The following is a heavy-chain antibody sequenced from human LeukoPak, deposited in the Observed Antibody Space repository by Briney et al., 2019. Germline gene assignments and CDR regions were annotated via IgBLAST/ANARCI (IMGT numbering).Heavy chain of an antibody. Sequence: SETLSLTCAVYGGSFSGYYWSWIRQPPGKGLEWIGEINHSGSTNYNPSLKSRVTISVDTSKNQFSLKLSSVTAADTAVYYCVSTHYDILTGRYTLFDYWGQGTLVTVSS. CDR1: GGSFSGYY. D-gene: IGHD3-9*01. J-gene: IGHJ4*02. CDR2: INHSGST. CDR3: VSTHYDILTGRYTLFDY. V-gene: IGHV4-34*01.